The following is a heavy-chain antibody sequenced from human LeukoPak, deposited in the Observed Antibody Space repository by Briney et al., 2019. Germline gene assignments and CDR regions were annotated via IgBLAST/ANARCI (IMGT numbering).Heavy chain of an antibody. CDR3: ARGGIAAAGISDAFDI. J-gene: IGHJ3*02. CDR1: GDSISTYY. D-gene: IGHD6-13*01. V-gene: IGHV4-59*01. CDR2: IYYSGST. Sequence: SETLSLTCTVSGDSISTYYWSWIRQPAGKGLEWIGYIYYSGSTNYNPSLKSRVTISVDTSKNQFSLKLSSVTAADTAVYYCARGGIAAAGISDAFDIWGQGTMVTVSS.